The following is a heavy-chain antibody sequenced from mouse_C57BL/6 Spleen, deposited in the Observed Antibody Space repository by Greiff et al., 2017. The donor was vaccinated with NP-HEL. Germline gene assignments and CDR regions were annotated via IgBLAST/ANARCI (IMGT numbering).Heavy chain of an antibody. Sequence: VKLVESGPELVKPGASVKLSCKASGYTFTSYDINWVKQRPGQGLEWIGWIYPRDGSTKYNEKFKGKATLTVDTSSSTAYMELHSLTSEDSAVYFCASNYYGSSYRFAYWGQGTLVTVSA. J-gene: IGHJ3*01. V-gene: IGHV1-85*01. D-gene: IGHD1-1*01. CDR2: IYPRDGST. CDR3: ASNYYGSSYRFAY. CDR1: GYTFTSYD.